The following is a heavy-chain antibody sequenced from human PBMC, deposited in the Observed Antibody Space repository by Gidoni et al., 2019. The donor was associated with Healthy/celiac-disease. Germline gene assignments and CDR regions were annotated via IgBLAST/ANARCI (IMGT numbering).Heavy chain of an antibody. CDR3: ARDLRGSRKGMDV. CDR1: GFTSSSYE. CDR2: ISRSGSTI. J-gene: IGHJ6*02. V-gene: IGHV3-48*03. Sequence: EVQLVESGGGLVQPGGSLRLSCAASGFTSSSYEMNWVRPAPGKGREGVAYISRSGSTIYYADSVKGRFTISRDNAKNSLYLQMNSLRAEDTAVYYCARDLRGSRKGMDVWGQGTTVTVSS. D-gene: IGHD3-10*01.